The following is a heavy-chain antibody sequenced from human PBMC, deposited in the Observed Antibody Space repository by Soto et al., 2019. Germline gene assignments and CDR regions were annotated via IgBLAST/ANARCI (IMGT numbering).Heavy chain of an antibody. D-gene: IGHD3-22*01. J-gene: IGHJ4*02. CDR1: GFTFTDAW. V-gene: IGHV3-15*01. Sequence: ESVGGLVKPGGSLRLSCAASGFTFTDAWMNWVRQAPGRGLEWVGRITSNDDGGTTEFAAPVRGRFTISRDDSSNTLSLQMNNLNSEDTGVYYWSWITRGYWGQGTLVTVSS. CDR3: SWITRGY. CDR2: ITSNDDGGTT.